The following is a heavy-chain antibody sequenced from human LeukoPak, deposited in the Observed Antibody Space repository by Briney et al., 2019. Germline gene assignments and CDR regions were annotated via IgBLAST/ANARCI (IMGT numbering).Heavy chain of an antibody. CDR2: ITASGGST. CDR1: GFTFSSYA. CDR3: ARVPYGDYYFEN. D-gene: IGHD4-17*01. Sequence: GGSLRLSCAVSGFTFSSYAMTWVRQTPGKGLEWVSAITASGGSTYYADSVKGRFTISRDNSKNTLYLQVNSLRAEDTAVYYCARVPYGDYYFENWGQGTLVTVSS. J-gene: IGHJ4*02. V-gene: IGHV3-23*01.